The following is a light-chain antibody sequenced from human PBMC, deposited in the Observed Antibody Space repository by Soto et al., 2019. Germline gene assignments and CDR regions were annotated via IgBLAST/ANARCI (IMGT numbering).Light chain of an antibody. CDR2: GTS. Sequence: EIVLTQSPGTLSLSPGERATLSCRASQSVSNNFLAWYQQKPGQAPRLLIYGTSNRAAGITDRFSGSGSGTDFTLTIIRLEPEDFAVYYCQQYRSSPPLTFGGGTKVEIK. V-gene: IGKV3-20*01. CDR3: QQYRSSPPLT. CDR1: QSVSNNF. J-gene: IGKJ4*01.